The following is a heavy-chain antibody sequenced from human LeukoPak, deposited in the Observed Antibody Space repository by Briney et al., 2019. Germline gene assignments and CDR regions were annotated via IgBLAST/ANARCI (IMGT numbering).Heavy chain of an antibody. CDR2: IYTSGGT. CDR3: ARTVYARFDY. D-gene: IGHD3-16*01. Sequence: SQTLSLTCTVSGGSISSGSYYWSWIRQPAGKGLEWIGRIYTSGGTNYNPSLKSRVTISVDTSKNQFSLKLSSVTAADTAVYYCARTVYARFDYWGQGTLVTVSS. V-gene: IGHV4-61*02. J-gene: IGHJ4*02. CDR1: GGSISSGSYY.